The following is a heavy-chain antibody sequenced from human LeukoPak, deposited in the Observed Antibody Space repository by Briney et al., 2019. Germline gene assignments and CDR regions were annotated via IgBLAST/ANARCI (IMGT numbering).Heavy chain of an antibody. J-gene: IGHJ4*02. V-gene: IGHV1-2*02. D-gene: IGHD3-16*01. Sequence: ASVKVSCKASGYTFTGYYMHWVRQAPGQGLEWMGWINPNSGDTKYSQKFQGRVIMTRDTSISTAYMELSRLRSDDTAVYYCATQRGSYLWGTDFDYWGQGTLVTVSS. CDR2: INPNSGDT. CDR1: GYTFTGYY. CDR3: ATQRGSYLWGTDFDY.